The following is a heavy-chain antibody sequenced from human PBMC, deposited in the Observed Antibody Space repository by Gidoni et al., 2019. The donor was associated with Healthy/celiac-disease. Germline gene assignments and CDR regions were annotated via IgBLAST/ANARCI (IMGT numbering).Heavy chain of an antibody. J-gene: IGHJ4*02. CDR1: GGSFSGYY. D-gene: IGHD3-16*02. CDR3: ARGRVITFGGVIVHGARLDY. V-gene: IGHV4-34*01. Sequence: QVQLQQWGAGLLKPSETLSLTCAVYGGSFSGYYWSWIRQPPGKGLEWIGEINHSGSTNYNPSLKSRVTISVDTSKNQSSLKLSSVTAADTAVYYCARGRVITFGGVIVHGARLDYWGQGTLVTVSS. CDR2: INHSGST.